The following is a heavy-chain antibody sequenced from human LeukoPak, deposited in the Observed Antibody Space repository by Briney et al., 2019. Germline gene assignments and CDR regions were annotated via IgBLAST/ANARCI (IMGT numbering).Heavy chain of an antibody. CDR1: GYALTDLA. J-gene: IGHJ5*02. CDR3: ATATDYDDSSGYSFDP. D-gene: IGHD3-22*01. CDR2: HDPEDEEV. V-gene: IGHV1-24*01. Sequence: ASVKVSCKVPGYALTDLAIHWVRQAPGQGLQWMGGHDPEDEEVVYAQTFQGRLTMTEDTSTDTAYMELAGLTSEDTAIYYCATATDYDDSSGYSFDPWSQGTLVTVSS.